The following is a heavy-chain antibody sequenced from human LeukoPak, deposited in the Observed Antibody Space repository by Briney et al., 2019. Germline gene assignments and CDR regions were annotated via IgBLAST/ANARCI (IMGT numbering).Heavy chain of an antibody. CDR3: AKDFGSSSWYIFDY. V-gene: IGHV3-9*01. CDR1: GFTFDDYA. J-gene: IGHJ4*02. D-gene: IGHD6-13*01. Sequence: PGRSLRLSCAASGFTFDDYAMHWVRQAPGKGLEWVSGISWNSGSIGYADSVKGRFTISRDNAKNSLYLQMNSQRAEDTALYYCAKDFGSSSWYIFDYWGQGTLVTVSS. CDR2: ISWNSGSI.